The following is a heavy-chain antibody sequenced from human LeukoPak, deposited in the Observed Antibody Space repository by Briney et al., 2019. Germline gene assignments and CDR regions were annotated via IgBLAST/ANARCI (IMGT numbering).Heavy chain of an antibody. CDR1: GFTFSSYS. CDR3: ARDPDYYGSGSAALA. D-gene: IGHD3-10*01. J-gene: IGHJ4*02. CDR2: ISSSSSYI. V-gene: IGHV3-21*01. Sequence: GGSLRLSCAASGFTFSSYSMNWVRQAPGKGLEWVSSISSSSSYIYYADSVKGRFTISRDNAKNSLYLQMNSLRAEDTAVYYCARDPDYYGSGSAALAWSQGTLVTVSS.